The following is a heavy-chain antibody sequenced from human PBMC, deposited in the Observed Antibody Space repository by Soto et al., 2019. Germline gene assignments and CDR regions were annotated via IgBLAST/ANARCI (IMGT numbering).Heavy chain of an antibody. CDR1: GGTFSSYA. CDR3: ANARLYDFWSGYTRYAGYYYGMDV. CDR2: IIPIFGTA. Sequence: EASVKVSCKASGGTFSSYAISWVRQAPGQGLEWMGGIIPIFGTANYAQKFQGRVAITADESTSTAYMELSSLRSEDTAVYYCANARLYDFWSGYTRYAGYYYGMDVWGQGTTVTVSS. J-gene: IGHJ6*02. V-gene: IGHV1-69*13. D-gene: IGHD3-3*01.